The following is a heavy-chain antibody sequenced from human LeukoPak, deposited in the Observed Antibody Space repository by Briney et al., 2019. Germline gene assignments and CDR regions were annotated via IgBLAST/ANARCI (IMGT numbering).Heavy chain of an antibody. D-gene: IGHD3-22*01. J-gene: IGHJ3*02. CDR1: GYTFTSYG. CDR2: ISAYNGNR. V-gene: IGHV1-18*01. CDR3: ARTQVQGYYDSSGYYGDLGAFDI. Sequence: ASVKVSCKASGYTFTSYGISWVRQAPGQGLEWMGWISAYNGNRNYAQKLQGRVTMTTDTSTSTAYMELRSLRSDDTAVYYCARTQVQGYYDSSGYYGDLGAFDIWGQGTMVTVSS.